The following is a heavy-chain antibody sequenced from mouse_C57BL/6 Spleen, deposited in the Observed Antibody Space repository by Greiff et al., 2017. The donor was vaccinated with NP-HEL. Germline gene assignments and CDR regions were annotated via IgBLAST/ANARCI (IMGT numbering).Heavy chain of an antibody. CDR3: ARWGVMITTAY. Sequence: QVQLQQSGPELVKPGASVKISCKASGYSFTSYYIHWVKQRPGQGLEWIGWIYPGSGNTKYNEKFKGKATLTADTSSSTAYMQLSSLTSEDSAVYYCARWGVMITTAYWGQGTLVTVSA. V-gene: IGHV1-66*01. D-gene: IGHD2-4*01. J-gene: IGHJ3*01. CDR1: GYSFTSYY. CDR2: IYPGSGNT.